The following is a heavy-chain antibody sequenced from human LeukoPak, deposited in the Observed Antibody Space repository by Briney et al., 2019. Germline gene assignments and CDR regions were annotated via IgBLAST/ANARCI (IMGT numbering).Heavy chain of an antibody. CDR1: GFTFSSYS. D-gene: IGHD2-15*01. Sequence: KPGGSLRLSCAASGFTFSSYSMNWVRQAPGKGLEWVSSISSSSSYIYYADSVKGRFTISRDNAKNSLYLQMNSLRAEDTAVYYCARMHCSGGSCYSVWYYFDYWGQGTLVTVSS. J-gene: IGHJ4*02. V-gene: IGHV3-21*01. CDR2: ISSSSSYI. CDR3: ARMHCSGGSCYSVWYYFDY.